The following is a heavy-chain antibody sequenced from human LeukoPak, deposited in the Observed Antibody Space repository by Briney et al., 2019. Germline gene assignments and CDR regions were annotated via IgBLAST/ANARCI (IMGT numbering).Heavy chain of an antibody. Sequence: SETLSLTCTVSGYSISSGYYWGWIRQPPGKGLEWIGSIYHSGSTYYNPSLKSRVTISVDTSKNQFSLKLSSVTAADTAVYYCARLCLVRGVIIWPSYYYMDVWGKGTTVTISS. J-gene: IGHJ6*03. CDR1: GYSISSGYY. CDR2: IYHSGST. V-gene: IGHV4-38-2*02. CDR3: ARLCLVRGVIIWPSYYYMDV. D-gene: IGHD3-10*01.